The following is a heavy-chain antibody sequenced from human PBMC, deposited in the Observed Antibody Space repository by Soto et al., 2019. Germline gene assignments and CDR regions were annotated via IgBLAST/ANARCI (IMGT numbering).Heavy chain of an antibody. V-gene: IGHV3-53*01. CDR3: ARDLGIAPIDY. J-gene: IGHJ4*02. CDR2: IYSGGST. Sequence: GGSLRLSCAASGFTVSSNYMSWVRQAPGKGLEWVSVIYSGGSTYYADSVKGRFTISRDNSKNTLYLQMNSLRAEDTAVYYCARDLGIAPIDYWGQGTLVTVSS. CDR1: GFTVSSNY. D-gene: IGHD6-13*01.